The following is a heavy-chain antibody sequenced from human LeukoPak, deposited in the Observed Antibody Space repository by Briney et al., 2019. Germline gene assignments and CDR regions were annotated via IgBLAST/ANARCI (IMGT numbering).Heavy chain of an antibody. Sequence: ASVKVSCKASGYTFTSYDINWVRQATGQGLEWMGWMNPNSGNTGYAQRFQGRVTITRNTSISTAYMELSSLRSEDTAVYYRAILQYYYYMDVWGKGTTVTVSS. V-gene: IGHV1-8*03. CDR1: GYTFTSYD. D-gene: IGHD4-11*01. J-gene: IGHJ6*03. CDR2: MNPNSGNT. CDR3: AILQYYYYMDV.